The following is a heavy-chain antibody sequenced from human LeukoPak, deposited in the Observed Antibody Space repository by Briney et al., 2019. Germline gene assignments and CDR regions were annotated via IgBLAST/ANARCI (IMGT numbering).Heavy chain of an antibody. J-gene: IGHJ4*02. D-gene: IGHD3-10*01. V-gene: IGHV4-4*07. CDR1: GGTISSYY. CDR2: TYTSGSI. CDR3: VRGGYYYGPGD. Sequence: SETLSLSCTVSGGTISSYYWSWIRQPAGKGLEWIGRTYTSGSINYNPSLKSRVTMSVDTSKNQFSLKLNSVTAADTAVYYCVRGGYYYGPGDWGEGALVTVSS.